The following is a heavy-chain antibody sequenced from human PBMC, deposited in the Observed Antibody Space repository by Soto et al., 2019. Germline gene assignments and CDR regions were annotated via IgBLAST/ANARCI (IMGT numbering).Heavy chain of an antibody. CDR1: GFTFSSYW. V-gene: IGHV3-74*01. CDR2: INSDGSST. Sequence: GGSLRLSCAASGFTFSSYWMHWVRQAPGKGLVWVSRINSDGSSTSYADSVKGRFTISRDNSKNTLYLQMSSLRAEDSAVYYCARGSTDSYPGSRIFDFWGRGTLVTVSS. J-gene: IGHJ4*02. D-gene: IGHD3-10*01. CDR3: ARGSTDSYPGSRIFDF.